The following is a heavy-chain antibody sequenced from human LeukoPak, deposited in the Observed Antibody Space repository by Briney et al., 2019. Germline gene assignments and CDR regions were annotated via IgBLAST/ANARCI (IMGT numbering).Heavy chain of an antibody. CDR3: ARGRNLEWFDY. V-gene: IGHV4-59*01. Sequence: SETLSLTCTLSGDSFRSYYWSWIRQPSGKGLEWIGYIYYSGRTNYNPSLKSRVTISVDTSKNQFSLKLSSVTAAVSAVYYCARGRNLEWFDYWGKGTLVTVSS. CDR1: GDSFRSYY. CDR2: IYYSGRT. D-gene: IGHD3-3*01. J-gene: IGHJ5*01.